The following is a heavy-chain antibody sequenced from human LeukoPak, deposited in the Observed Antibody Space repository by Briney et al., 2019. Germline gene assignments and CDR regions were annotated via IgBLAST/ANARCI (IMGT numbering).Heavy chain of an antibody. CDR2: IYYSGST. J-gene: IGHJ4*02. D-gene: IGHD3-3*01. Sequence: SETLSLTCTVSGGSISSSSYYWGWIRQPPGKGLEWIGSIYYSGSTYYNPSLKSLVTISVDTSKNQFSLKLSSVTAADTAVYYCARGPAHYDFWSGYYSPPYYFDYWGQGTLVTVSS. CDR3: ARGPAHYDFWSGYYSPPYYFDY. CDR1: GGSISSSSYY. V-gene: IGHV4-39*07.